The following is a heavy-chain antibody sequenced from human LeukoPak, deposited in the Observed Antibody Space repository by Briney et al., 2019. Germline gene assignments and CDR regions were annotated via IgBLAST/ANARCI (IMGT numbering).Heavy chain of an antibody. Sequence: GASVKVSCKASGYTFTGYYMHWVRQAPGQGLEWMGWINPNSGGTNYAQKFQGTVTMTRETSISTAYMELSRLRSDDTAVYYCARDGKDIRVRGVIDYGMDVWGQGTTVTVSS. CDR3: ARDGKDIRVRGVIDYGMDV. V-gene: IGHV1-2*02. CDR1: GYTFTGYY. CDR2: INPNSGGT. D-gene: IGHD3-10*01. J-gene: IGHJ6*02.